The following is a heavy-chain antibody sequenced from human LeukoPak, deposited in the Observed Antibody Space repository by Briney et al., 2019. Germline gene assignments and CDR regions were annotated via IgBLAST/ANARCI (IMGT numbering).Heavy chain of an antibody. CDR2: IKYSGST. CDR1: GGSFSGYY. J-gene: IGHJ5*02. V-gene: IGHV4-34*01. Sequence: MPSESLSLTCAVYGGSFSGYYWSWIRQPPGKGLEWIGEIKYSGSTKYNPYVKSRVTISEDTSKNTCSLKLSSVTAADTAVYYCARARSYSYGRNWFDPWGQGTLVTVSS. CDR3: ARARSYSYGRNWFDP. D-gene: IGHD5-18*01.